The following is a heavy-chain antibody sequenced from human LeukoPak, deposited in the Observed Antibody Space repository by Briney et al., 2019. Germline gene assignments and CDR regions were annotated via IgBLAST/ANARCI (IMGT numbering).Heavy chain of an antibody. Sequence: GASVKVSCKASGYPFYTYGISWVRQAPGQGLEWMGWISVYNGNTKYAQKLQGRLTLTTDTSTNSAYMELRSLRSDDTAMYYCARGHSSGWYEYNWFDPWGQGTWSPSPQ. J-gene: IGHJ5*02. CDR2: ISVYNGNT. D-gene: IGHD6-19*01. CDR3: ARGHSSGWYEYNWFDP. V-gene: IGHV1-18*01. CDR1: GYPFYTYG.